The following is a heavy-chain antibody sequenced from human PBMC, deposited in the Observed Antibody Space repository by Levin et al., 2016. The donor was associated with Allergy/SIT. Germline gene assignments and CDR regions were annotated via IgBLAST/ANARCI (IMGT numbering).Heavy chain of an antibody. V-gene: IGHV4-4*02. D-gene: IGHD2-15*01. J-gene: IGHJ4*02. CDR3: ARVSIVVATEHLDY. CDR2: IYHSGST. Sequence: WIRQPPGKGLEWIGEIYHSGSTNYNPSLKSRVTISVDKSKNQFSLKLSSVTAADTAVYYCARVSIVVATEHLDYWGQGTLVTVSS.